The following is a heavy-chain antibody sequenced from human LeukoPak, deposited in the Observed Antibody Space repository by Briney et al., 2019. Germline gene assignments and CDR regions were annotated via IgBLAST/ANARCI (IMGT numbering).Heavy chain of an antibody. D-gene: IGHD3-3*01. CDR2: INHSGST. J-gene: IGHJ5*02. CDR1: GGSFSGYY. CDR3: ARGRRLYYDFWSGSMGLFDP. Sequence: SETLSLTCAVYGGSFSGYYWSWIRQPPGKGLEWIGEINHSGSTNYNPSLKSRVTISVDTSKNQFSLKLSSVTAADTAVYYCARGRRLYYDFWSGSMGLFDPWGQGTLVTVSS. V-gene: IGHV4-34*01.